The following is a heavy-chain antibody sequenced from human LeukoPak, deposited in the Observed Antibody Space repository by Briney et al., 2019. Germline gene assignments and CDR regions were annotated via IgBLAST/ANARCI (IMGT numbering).Heavy chain of an antibody. CDR2: IHPSGTT. D-gene: IGHD3-3*01. Sequence: PSETLSLTCTVYGGSFSHNYWHWIRQPPGKGLEWIGEIHPSGTTTYNPSLESRVSISVDTLNNQFSLRVTSVTAADTAIYYCARGVDSAKVGYWGRGTLVTVSS. CDR1: GGSFSHNY. J-gene: IGHJ4*02. V-gene: IGHV4-34*01. CDR3: ARGVDSAKVGY.